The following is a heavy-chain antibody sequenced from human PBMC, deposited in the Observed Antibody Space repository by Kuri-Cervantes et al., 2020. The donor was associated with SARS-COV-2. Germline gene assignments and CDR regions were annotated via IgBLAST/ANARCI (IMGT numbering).Heavy chain of an antibody. J-gene: IGHJ2*01. Sequence: GGSLRLSCAASGFTFSSYAMSWVRQAPGKGLEWVSAISGSGGSTYYADSVKGRFTISRDNSKNTLYLQMNSLRAEDTATYYCAKGYCSGGICYHWYFDLWGRGTLVTVSS. CDR1: GFTFSSYA. CDR2: ISGSGGST. CDR3: AKGYCSGGICYHWYFDL. V-gene: IGHV3-23*01. D-gene: IGHD2-15*01.